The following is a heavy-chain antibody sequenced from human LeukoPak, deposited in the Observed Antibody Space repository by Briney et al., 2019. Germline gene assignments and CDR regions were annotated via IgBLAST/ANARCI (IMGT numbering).Heavy chain of an antibody. D-gene: IGHD3-10*01. CDR3: AKDRHYYGSGSFYTYFDY. J-gene: IGHJ4*02. V-gene: IGHV3-23*01. Sequence: PGGSLRLSCAASGFTFSSYEMNWVRQAPGKGLEWVSLISGSGGSTYYADSVKGRFTISRDNSKNTLYLQMNSLRAEDTAIYYCAKDRHYYGSGSFYTYFDYWGQGTLVTVSS. CDR1: GFTFSSYE. CDR2: ISGSGGST.